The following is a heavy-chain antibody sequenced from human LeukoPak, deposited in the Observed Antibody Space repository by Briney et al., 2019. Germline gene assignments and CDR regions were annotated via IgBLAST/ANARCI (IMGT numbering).Heavy chain of an antibody. CDR3: TRGPSGFGLGWFDP. J-gene: IGHJ5*02. D-gene: IGHD6-19*01. CDR2: MNPSSGNT. CDR1: GYTLTSYD. V-gene: IGHV1-8*01. Sequence: ASVKDSCKASGYTLTSYDVNWVRQATGQGLEWMGWMNPSSGNTGFGQKFQGRVSMTRDTSTSTAYMELSSLRSDDTAVYYCTRGPSGFGLGWFDPWGQGTLVTVSS.